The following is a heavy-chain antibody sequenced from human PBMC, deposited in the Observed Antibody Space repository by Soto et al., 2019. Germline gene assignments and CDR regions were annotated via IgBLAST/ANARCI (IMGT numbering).Heavy chain of an antibody. CDR2: INHSGST. Sequence: QVQLQQWGAGLLKPSETLSLTCAVYGGSFSGYYWSWIRQPPGKGLEWIGEINHSGSTNYNPSLKSRVTISVDTSKNQFSLKLSSVTAADTAVYYCARGRPYRRYGDYGAASYNNCFDPWGQGTLVTVSS. D-gene: IGHD4-17*01. CDR3: ARGRPYRRYGDYGAASYNNCFDP. V-gene: IGHV4-34*01. CDR1: GGSFSGYY. J-gene: IGHJ5*02.